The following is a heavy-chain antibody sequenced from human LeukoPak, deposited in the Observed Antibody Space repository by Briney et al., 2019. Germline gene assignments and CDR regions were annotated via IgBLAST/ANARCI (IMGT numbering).Heavy chain of an antibody. CDR1: GFTVSSNY. J-gene: IGHJ4*02. Sequence: GGSLRLSCAASGFTVSSNYMSWVRQAPGKGLEWVSVIYSGGSTYYADSVKGRFTISRDNSKNTLYLQMNSLRAEDTAVYYCARRGYYYDSSGYYSWGQGTLVTVSS. CDR2: IYSGGST. D-gene: IGHD3-22*01. CDR3: ARRGYYYDSSGYYS. V-gene: IGHV3-53*01.